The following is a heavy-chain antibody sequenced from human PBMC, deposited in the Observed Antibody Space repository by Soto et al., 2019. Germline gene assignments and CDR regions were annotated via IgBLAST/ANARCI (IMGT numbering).Heavy chain of an antibody. CDR2: IIPIFGTA. CDR3: ARDRGYYDILTGYYTTYYYYGMDV. Sequence: QVQLVQSGAEVKKPGSSVKVSCKASGGTFSSYAISWVRQAPGQGLEWMGGIIPIFGTANYAQKFQGRVTITADESTSTAYMELSSLRSEDTAVYYCARDRGYYDILTGYYTTYYYYGMDVWGQGTTVTVSS. D-gene: IGHD3-9*01. V-gene: IGHV1-69*01. J-gene: IGHJ6*02. CDR1: GGTFSSYA.